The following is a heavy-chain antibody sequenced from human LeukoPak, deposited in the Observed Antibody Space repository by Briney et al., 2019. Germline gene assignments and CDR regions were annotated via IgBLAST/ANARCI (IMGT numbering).Heavy chain of an antibody. Sequence: GGSLRLSCAASGFTFSSYAMSWVRQAPGKGLEWVSAISGSGGSTYYADSVKGRFTISRDNSKNTLYLQMDSLRAEDTAVYYCAKVGPLGGDKGYYVGFDYWGQGTLVTVSS. J-gene: IGHJ4*02. V-gene: IGHV3-23*01. D-gene: IGHD7-27*01. CDR2: ISGSGGST. CDR3: AKVGPLGGDKGYYVGFDY. CDR1: GFTFSSYA.